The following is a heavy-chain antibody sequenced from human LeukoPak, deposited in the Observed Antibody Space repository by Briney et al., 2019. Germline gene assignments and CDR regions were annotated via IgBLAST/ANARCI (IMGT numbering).Heavy chain of an antibody. Sequence: GGSLRLSCAASGLTFSSYGMHWVRQAPGKGLEWVAVIWYDGSNKYYADSVKGRFTISRDNSKNTLYQQMNSLRAEDTAVYYCARENGLRYFDWLIDYWGQGTLVTVSS. CDR2: IWYDGSNK. D-gene: IGHD3-9*01. J-gene: IGHJ4*02. V-gene: IGHV3-33*01. CDR1: GLTFSSYG. CDR3: ARENGLRYFDWLIDY.